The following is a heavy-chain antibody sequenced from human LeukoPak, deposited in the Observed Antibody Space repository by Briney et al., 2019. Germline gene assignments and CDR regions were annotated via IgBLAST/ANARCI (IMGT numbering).Heavy chain of an antibody. CDR3: ARGVALADYYFDY. CDR1: GGSISSYY. V-gene: IGHV4-59*01. Sequence: PSETLSLTCTVSGGSISSYYWSWIRQPPGKGLEWIGYIYYSGSTNYNPSLKSRVTISVDTSKNLFSLKLSSVTAADTAVYYCARGVALADYYFDYWGQGTLVTVSS. D-gene: IGHD6-19*01. CDR2: IYYSGST. J-gene: IGHJ4*02.